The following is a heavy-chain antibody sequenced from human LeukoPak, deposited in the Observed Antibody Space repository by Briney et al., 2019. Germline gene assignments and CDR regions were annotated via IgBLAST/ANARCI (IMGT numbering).Heavy chain of an antibody. CDR2: IYYSGST. J-gene: IGHJ3*02. D-gene: IGHD1-26*01. CDR1: GVSISSYY. Sequence: SETLSLTCTVSGVSISSYYWSWIRQPPGKGLEWIGYIYYSGSTNYNPSLKSRVTISVDTSKNQFSLKLSSVTAADTAVYYCARDRYSGSYNDAFDIWGQGTMVTVSS. CDR3: ARDRYSGSYNDAFDI. V-gene: IGHV4-59*01.